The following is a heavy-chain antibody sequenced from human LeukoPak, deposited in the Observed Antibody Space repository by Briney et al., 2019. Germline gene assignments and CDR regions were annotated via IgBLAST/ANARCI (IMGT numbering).Heavy chain of an antibody. J-gene: IGHJ4*02. Sequence: PGGSLRLSCAASGFTFSSYAMHWVRQAPGKGLEYVSVISSNGGSTYYANSVKGRFTISRDNSKNTLYLQMGSLRAEDMAVYYCARAVWFGELHYWGQGTLVTVSS. D-gene: IGHD3-10*01. CDR1: GFTFSSYA. CDR2: ISSNGGST. CDR3: ARAVWFGELHY. V-gene: IGHV3-64*01.